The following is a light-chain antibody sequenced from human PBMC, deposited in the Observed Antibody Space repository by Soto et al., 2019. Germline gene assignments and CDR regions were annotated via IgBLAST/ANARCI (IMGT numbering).Light chain of an antibody. CDR2: GAS. V-gene: IGKV3-20*01. CDR1: QSINNRY. CDR3: QQYDNSPLT. Sequence: EIVLTQSPGTLSLSPGERAILSCRASQSINNRYLAWYQQMPGRAPRLLIHGASSRAAGIPDRFSGSGSGTDFTLTINRLEPEDFEVYYCQQYDNSPLTFGGGTKVDIK. J-gene: IGKJ4*01.